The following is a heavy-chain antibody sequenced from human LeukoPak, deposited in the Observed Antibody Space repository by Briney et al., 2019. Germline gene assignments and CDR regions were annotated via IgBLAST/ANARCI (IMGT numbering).Heavy chain of an antibody. CDR3: AKGMVVAATPLGY. V-gene: IGHV3-23*01. CDR1: GFTFSSYA. J-gene: IGHJ4*02. D-gene: IGHD2-15*01. CDR2: ISGSGGST. Sequence: GGSLRLSXAASGFTFSSYAMSWVRQAPGKGLEWVSAISGSGGSTHYADSVKGRFTISRDNSKNTLYLQMNSLRAEDTAVYYCAKGMVVAATPLGYWGQGTLVTVSS.